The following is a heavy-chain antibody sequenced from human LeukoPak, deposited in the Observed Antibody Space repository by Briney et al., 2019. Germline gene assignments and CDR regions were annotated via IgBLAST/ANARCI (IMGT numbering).Heavy chain of an antibody. V-gene: IGHV3-23*01. CDR1: GFTFSSYA. CDR2: ISGSGGST. Sequence: GGSLRHSCAASGFTFSSYAMSWVRQAPGKGLEWVSAISGSGGSTYYADSVKGRFTISRDNSKNTLYLQMNSLRAEDTAVYYCAKDVDILTGYYWGQGTLVTVSS. CDR3: AKDVDILTGYY. D-gene: IGHD3-9*01. J-gene: IGHJ4*02.